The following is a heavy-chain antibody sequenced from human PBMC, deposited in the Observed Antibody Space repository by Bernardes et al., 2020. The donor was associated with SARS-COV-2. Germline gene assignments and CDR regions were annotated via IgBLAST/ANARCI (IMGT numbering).Heavy chain of an antibody. CDR1: GGSISSNTYY. CDR3: ARLSVAVSGIGN. V-gene: IGHV4-39*01. D-gene: IGHD6-19*01. Sequence: SESLSLTCTVSGGSISSNTYYWGWLRQPPGKGLEWIGGIYYTGYTYYNPSLKSRVTVSVDTSKNQFSLKLSSVTAADTAVYYCARLSVAVSGIGNWGQGTLVTVSS. CDR2: IYYTGYT. J-gene: IGHJ4*02.